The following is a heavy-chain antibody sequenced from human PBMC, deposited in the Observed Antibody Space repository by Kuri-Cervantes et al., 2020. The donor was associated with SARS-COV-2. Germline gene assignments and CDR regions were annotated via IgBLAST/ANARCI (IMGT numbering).Heavy chain of an antibody. CDR1: GGSVSSGSYY. J-gene: IGHJ4*02. CDR3: ARLKAGQFDY. Sequence: SETLSLTCTVSGGSVSSGSYYWSWIRQPPGKGLEWIGYIYYSGSTNYNPSLKSRVTISVDTSKNQFSLKLSSVTAADTAVYYCARLKAGQFDYWGQGTLVTVSS. CDR2: IYYSGST. V-gene: IGHV4-61*01.